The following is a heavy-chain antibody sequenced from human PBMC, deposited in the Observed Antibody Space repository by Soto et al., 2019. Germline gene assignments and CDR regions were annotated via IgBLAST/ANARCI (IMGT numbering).Heavy chain of an antibody. J-gene: IGHJ5*02. CDR2: INPNSGGT. CDR3: ARAAEKYYDILTGPEGWFDP. D-gene: IGHD3-9*01. CDR1: GYTFTGYY. V-gene: IGHV1-2*04. Sequence: ASVKVSCKASGYTFTGYYMHWVRQAPGQGLEWMGWINPNSGGTNYAQKFQGWVTMTGDTSISTAYMELSRLRSDDTAVYYCARAAEKYYDILTGPEGWFDPWGQGTLVTVSS.